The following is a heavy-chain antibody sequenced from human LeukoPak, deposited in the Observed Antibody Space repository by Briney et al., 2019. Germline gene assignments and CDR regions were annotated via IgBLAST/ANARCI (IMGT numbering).Heavy chain of an antibody. CDR3: ARSGPTIFGVVTTGEFDY. D-gene: IGHD3-3*01. CDR2: INTNTGNP. CDR1: GYTFTSCA. J-gene: IGHJ4*02. Sequence: ASVKVSCKASGYTFTSCAMNWVRQAPGQGLEWMGWINTNTGNPAYAQGFTGRFVFSLDTSVSTAYLQISSLKAEDTAVYYCARSGPTIFGVVTTGEFDYWGQGTLVTVSS. V-gene: IGHV7-4-1*02.